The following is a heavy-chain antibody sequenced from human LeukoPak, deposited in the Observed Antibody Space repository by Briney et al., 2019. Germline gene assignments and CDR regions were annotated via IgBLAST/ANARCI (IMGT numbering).Heavy chain of an antibody. CDR3: AGEAGRYYDSSGPPVHWFDP. V-gene: IGHV1-69*05. D-gene: IGHD3-22*01. J-gene: IGHJ5*02. Sequence: GSSVKVSCKASGGTFSSYAISWVRQAPGQGLEWMGGIIPIFGTANYAQKFQGRVTITTDESTSTAYMELSSLRSEDTAVYYCAGEAGRYYDSSGPPVHWFDPWGQGTLVTVSS. CDR2: IIPIFGTA. CDR1: GGTFSSYA.